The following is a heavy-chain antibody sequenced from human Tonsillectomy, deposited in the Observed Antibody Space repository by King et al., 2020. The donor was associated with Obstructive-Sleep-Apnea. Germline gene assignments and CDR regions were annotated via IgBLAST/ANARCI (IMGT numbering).Heavy chain of an antibody. Sequence: EVQLVESGGGLVQPGGSLRLSCVASGFTFSSHWMSWVRQAPGKGLEFVANINQDGSVKNYVDSVRGRFTISRDNAEKSLYLQMNSLRADDTAVYYCARGAFWGQGTLVAVSS. J-gene: IGHJ4*02. CDR3: ARGAF. CDR1: GFTFSSHW. V-gene: IGHV3-7*01. CDR2: INQDGSVK.